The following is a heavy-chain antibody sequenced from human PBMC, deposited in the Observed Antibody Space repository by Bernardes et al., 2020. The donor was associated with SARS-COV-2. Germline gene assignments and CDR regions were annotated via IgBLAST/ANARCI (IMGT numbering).Heavy chain of an antibody. V-gene: IGHV3-30*03. Sequence: GSLRLSCAASGFTFSSYGMHWVRQAPGKGLEWVAVISYDGSNKYYADSVKGRFTISRDNSKNTLYLQMNSLRAEDTAVYYCSGSLSYYGMDVWGQGTMVTVSS. D-gene: IGHD6-13*01. CDR2: ISYDGSNK. CDR3: SGSLSYYGMDV. CDR1: GFTFSSYG. J-gene: IGHJ6*02.